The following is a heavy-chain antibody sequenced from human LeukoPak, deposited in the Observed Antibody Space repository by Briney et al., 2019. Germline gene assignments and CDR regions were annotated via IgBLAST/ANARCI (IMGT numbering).Heavy chain of an antibody. D-gene: IGHD1-14*01. CDR1: GGTFSSYA. CDR2: IILIFGTA. Sequence: SVKVSYKASGGTFSSYAISWVRQAPGQGLEWMGRIILIFGTANYAQKFQGRVTITTDESTSTAYMELSSLRSEDTAVYYCARAGSPNYYYYYYMDVWGKGTTVTVSS. J-gene: IGHJ6*03. CDR3: ARAGSPNYYYYYYMDV. V-gene: IGHV1-69*05.